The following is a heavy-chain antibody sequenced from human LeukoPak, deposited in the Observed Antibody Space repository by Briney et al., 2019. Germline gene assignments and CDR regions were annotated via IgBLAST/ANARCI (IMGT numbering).Heavy chain of an antibody. Sequence: PGGSLRLSCAASGFTFSDYYMSWIRQAPGKGLEWVSYISSSGSTKYYADSVKGRFTISRDNAKNSLYLQMNSLRAEDTAVYYCARDPPRWDYGGYVDYWGQGTLVTVSS. CDR3: ARDPPRWDYGGYVDY. D-gene: IGHD4-23*01. J-gene: IGHJ4*02. CDR2: ISSSGSTK. V-gene: IGHV3-11*01. CDR1: GFTFSDYY.